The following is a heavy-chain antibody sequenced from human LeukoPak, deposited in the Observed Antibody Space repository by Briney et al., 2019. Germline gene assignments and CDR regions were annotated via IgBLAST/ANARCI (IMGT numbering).Heavy chain of an antibody. Sequence: SETLSLTCTVSGGSVSSHYGSWIRQPPGKGLEWIGEINHRGSTNYNPSLTSRVTISVDTSKNQLSLKLSSVTAADTAVYYCARGYYGSGSYYRSYYFDYWGQGTLVTVSS. D-gene: IGHD3-10*01. CDR2: INHRGST. CDR1: GGSVSSHY. V-gene: IGHV4-34*01. CDR3: ARGYYGSGSYYRSYYFDY. J-gene: IGHJ4*02.